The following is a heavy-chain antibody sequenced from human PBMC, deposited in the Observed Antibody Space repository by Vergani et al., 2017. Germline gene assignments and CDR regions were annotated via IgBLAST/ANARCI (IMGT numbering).Heavy chain of an antibody. CDR2: ISAYNGNT. CDR3: ARGGTPPVYSSGWVIDY. CDR1: GYTFTSYG. Sequence: QVQLVQSGAEVKKPGASVKVSCKASGYTFTSYGISWVRQAPGQGLEWMGWISAYNGNTNYAQKIQGRVTMTTDTSTSTAYMELRGLRSDDTAVYYCARGGTPPVYSSGWVIDYWGQGTLVTVSS. J-gene: IGHJ4*02. D-gene: IGHD6-19*01. V-gene: IGHV1-18*04.